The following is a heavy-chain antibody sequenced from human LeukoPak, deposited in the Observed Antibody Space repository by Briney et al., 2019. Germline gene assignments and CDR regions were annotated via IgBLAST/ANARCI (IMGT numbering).Heavy chain of an antibody. Sequence: PSETLSLTCTVSGGSISNYYWSWIRQPPRKGLEWIGYVSDSGSTNYNPSLNSRVTISLDTSKNQFSLKLSSVTPADTAVYYCARAPPDPYYYYMDVWGKGTTVTVSS. V-gene: IGHV4-59*01. CDR3: ARAPPDPYYYYMDV. CDR1: GGSISNYY. D-gene: IGHD1-14*01. J-gene: IGHJ6*03. CDR2: VSDSGST.